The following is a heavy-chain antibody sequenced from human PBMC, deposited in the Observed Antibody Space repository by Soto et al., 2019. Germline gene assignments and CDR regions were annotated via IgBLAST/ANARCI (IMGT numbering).Heavy chain of an antibody. J-gene: IGHJ3*02. D-gene: IGHD3-16*01. CDR2: ISYDGSNK. CDR3: EKDLGRSGPAFDI. Sequence: GGSLRLSCAASGFTFSSYGMHWVRQAPGKGLEWAAVISYDGSNKYYADSVKGRFTISRDNSKNTLYLQMNSMRPEDKAVYYCEKDLGRSGPAFDIWGQGTMVTVSS. V-gene: IGHV3-30*18. CDR1: GFTFSSYG.